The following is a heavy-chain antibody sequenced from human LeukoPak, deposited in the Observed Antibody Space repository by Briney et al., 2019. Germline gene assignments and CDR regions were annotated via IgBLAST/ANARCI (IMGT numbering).Heavy chain of an antibody. D-gene: IGHD2-15*01. CDR1: GFTFSSYA. Sequence: PGGSLRLSCAASGFTFSSYAMSWVRQAPGKGLEWVSAISGSGGSTYYADSVKGRFTISRDNSKNTLYLQMNSLRAEDTAVYYCANPYPGMYSGGSSDDYWGQGTLVTVSS. V-gene: IGHV3-23*01. J-gene: IGHJ4*02. CDR3: ANPYPGMYSGGSSDDY. CDR2: ISGSGGST.